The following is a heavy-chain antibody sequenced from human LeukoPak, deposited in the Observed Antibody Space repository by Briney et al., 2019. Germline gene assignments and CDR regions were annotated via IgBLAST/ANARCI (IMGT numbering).Heavy chain of an antibody. CDR2: LSGGGADT. V-gene: IGHV3-23*01. CDR1: GFTFSNYA. J-gene: IGHJ4*02. Sequence: GGSLRLSCAASGFTFSNYAMSWVRQAPGKGLEWVSTLSGGGADTYYADSVKGRFTISRDNSKSTLFLQMNSLRADDTAIYYCTKRGSSSSAFLSDCWGQGTLVTVSS. CDR3: TKRGSSSSAFLSDC. D-gene: IGHD6-6*01.